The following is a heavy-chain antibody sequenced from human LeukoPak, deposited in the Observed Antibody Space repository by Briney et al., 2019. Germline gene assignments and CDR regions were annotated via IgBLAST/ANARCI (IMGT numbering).Heavy chain of an antibody. V-gene: IGHV4-34*01. Sequence: PSDTLSLTCAVYGGSLSGYIWSWIRQPPGKGVEWIGEINHSGSTDYNPSLKSRVTMSVDTSRNQFSSKLNSVTAADAAVYYCVRDRGSTGHYYLDSWGQGILVTVSS. CDR3: VRDRGSTGHYYLDS. D-gene: IGHD6-13*01. CDR1: GGSLSGYI. J-gene: IGHJ4*02. CDR2: INHSGST.